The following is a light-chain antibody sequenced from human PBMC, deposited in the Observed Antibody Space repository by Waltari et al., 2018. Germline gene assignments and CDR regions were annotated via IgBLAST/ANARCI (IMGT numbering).Light chain of an antibody. V-gene: IGKV1-33*01. CDR3: QQYEGLPRT. CDR1: QHIYNY. J-gene: IGKJ2*02. CDR2: AAS. Sequence: DIQMTQSPSSLSASVVDRVTITCQASQHIYNYLNWYQQKPGKAPKLLIYAASNLQTGVPSRFSGGGSGTDFTFVISNLQPEDIATYYCQQYEGLPRTFGQGTKLEMK.